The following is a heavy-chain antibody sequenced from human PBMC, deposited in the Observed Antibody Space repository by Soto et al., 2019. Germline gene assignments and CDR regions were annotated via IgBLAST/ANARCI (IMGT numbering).Heavy chain of an antibody. D-gene: IGHD3-10*01. V-gene: IGHV1-18*01. CDR1: GYTFTSYG. CDR3: ARDWGEYRMGRYYFDY. Sequence: ASGKVSCKASGYTFTSYGISWVRQAPGQGLEWMGWISAYNGNTNYAQKLQGRVTMTTDTSTSTAYMELRSLRSDDTAVYYCARDWGEYRMGRYYFDYWGQGTLVTVSS. CDR2: ISAYNGNT. J-gene: IGHJ4*02.